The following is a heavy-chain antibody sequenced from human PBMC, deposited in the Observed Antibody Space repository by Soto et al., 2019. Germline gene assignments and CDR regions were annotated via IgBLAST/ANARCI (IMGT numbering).Heavy chain of an antibody. Sequence: GESLRISCAASGFTVSSNYMSWVRQAPGKGLEWVSVIYSGGSTYYADSVKGRFTISRDNSKNTLYLQMNSLRAEDTAVYYCARDLTTSGYFDYWGQGTLVTVSS. CDR3: ARDLTTSGYFDY. CDR2: IYSGGST. J-gene: IGHJ4*02. CDR1: GFTVSSNY. D-gene: IGHD3-10*01. V-gene: IGHV3-53*01.